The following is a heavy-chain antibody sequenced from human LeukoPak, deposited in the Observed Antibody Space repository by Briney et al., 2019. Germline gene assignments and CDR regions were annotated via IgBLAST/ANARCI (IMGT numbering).Heavy chain of an antibody. D-gene: IGHD3-9*01. CDR1: GGSFSGYY. Sequence: SETLSLTCAVYGGSFSGYYWSWIRQPPGKGLEWIGEINHSGSTNYNPSLKSRVTISVDTSKNQFSLKLSSVTAADTAVYYCARRALRYFDWLEYWGQGTLVTVSS. CDR2: INHSGST. J-gene: IGHJ4*02. V-gene: IGHV4-34*01. CDR3: ARRALRYFDWLEY.